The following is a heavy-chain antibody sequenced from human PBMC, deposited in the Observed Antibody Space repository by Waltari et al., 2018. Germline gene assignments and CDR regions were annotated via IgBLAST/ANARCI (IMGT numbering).Heavy chain of an antibody. Sequence: QVQLQESGPGLVKPSETLSLTCTVSGGSLSSYYWSWIRQPPGKGLEWIGYIYTSGSTNYNPSLKSRVTISVDTSKNQFSLKLSSVTAADTAVYYCARNGVGATRNWFDPWGQGTLVTVSS. D-gene: IGHD1-26*01. CDR3: ARNGVGATRNWFDP. CDR2: IYTSGST. CDR1: GGSLSSYY. V-gene: IGHV4-4*09. J-gene: IGHJ5*02.